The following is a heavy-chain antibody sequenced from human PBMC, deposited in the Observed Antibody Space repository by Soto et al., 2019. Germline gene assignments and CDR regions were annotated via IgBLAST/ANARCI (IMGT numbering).Heavy chain of an antibody. J-gene: IGHJ4*02. CDR3: ARWFTYGNFDYFDH. Sequence: GGSLRLSCAASGFTFSSYWMYWFRQAPRKGLVWVSRLDSGGSSTAYADSVKGRFTISRDNAKNTLYLQMNGLRAEDTAVYYCARWFTYGNFDYFDHWGQGTQVTVSS. CDR1: GFTFSSYW. D-gene: IGHD3-10*01. V-gene: IGHV3-74*01. CDR2: LDSGGSST.